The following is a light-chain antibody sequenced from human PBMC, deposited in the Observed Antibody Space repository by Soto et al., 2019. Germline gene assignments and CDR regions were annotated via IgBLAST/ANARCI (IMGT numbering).Light chain of an antibody. Sequence: HSALTQPASVSGSPGQSITISCTGTSSDVGGYKYVSWYQQHPGKAPKLMIYEVSNRPSGVSNRFSGSKSGNMASLTISGLQAEDEADYYCSSYTSSSPCVFGTGTKVTV. CDR1: SSDVGGYKY. CDR3: SSYTSSSPCV. CDR2: EVS. V-gene: IGLV2-14*01. J-gene: IGLJ1*01.